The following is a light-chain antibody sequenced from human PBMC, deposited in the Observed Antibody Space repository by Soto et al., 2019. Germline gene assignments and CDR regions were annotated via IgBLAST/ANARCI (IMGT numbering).Light chain of an antibody. CDR2: DVS. J-gene: IGLJ3*02. V-gene: IGLV2-14*01. Sequence: QSALTQPASVSGSPGQSITISCTGTSSDVGGYNYVSWYQQHPGKAPKLMICDVSNRPSGVSNRFSGSKSGNTASLTISGLQAEDEADYYCSSYTSSSNWVFGGGTKLTVL. CDR3: SSYTSSSNWV. CDR1: SSDVGGYNY.